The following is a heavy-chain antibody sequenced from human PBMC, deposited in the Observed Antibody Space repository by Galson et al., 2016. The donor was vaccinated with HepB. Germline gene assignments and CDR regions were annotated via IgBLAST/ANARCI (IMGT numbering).Heavy chain of an antibody. D-gene: IGHD6-13*01. J-gene: IGHJ5*02. CDR2: IYYIGST. Sequence: TLSLTCTVSGGSINSGDYYWSWIRQHPGKGLEWIGCIYYIGSTYYNPSLKTRVTISLDTSKNQFSLKLRSVTAADTAVYYCARNFGYSSSWYDNWGQGTLVTVSS. CDR1: GGSINSGDYY. CDR3: ARNFGYSSSWYDN. V-gene: IGHV4-31*03.